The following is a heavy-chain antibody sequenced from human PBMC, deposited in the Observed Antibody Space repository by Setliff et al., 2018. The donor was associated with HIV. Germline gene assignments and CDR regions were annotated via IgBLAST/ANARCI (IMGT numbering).Heavy chain of an antibody. CDR2: IYYNGRT. J-gene: IGHJ6*02. CDR3: VRERRRSPLSYGLDV. Sequence: SETLSLTCTVFGGSISSGGYYWNWIRQYPVKGLEWIGHIYYNGRTLFNPALGTRLNMSVDTSENQFSLHLSSVTAADTAVYYCVRERRRSPLSYGLDVWGQGTTVTVSS. V-gene: IGHV4-31*03. CDR1: GGSISSGGYY.